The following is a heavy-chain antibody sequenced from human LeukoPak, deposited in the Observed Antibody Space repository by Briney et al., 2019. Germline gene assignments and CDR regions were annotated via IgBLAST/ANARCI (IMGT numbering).Heavy chain of an antibody. J-gene: IGHJ4*02. Sequence: SETLSLTCTVSGVSISSSNSYWGWIRQPPGKGLEWIGSIYYSGNTYYNASLKSRVTISIDTSKNQFSLKLSSVTAADTAVYYCANYGDYVRYFDYWGQGTLVTVSS. V-gene: IGHV4-39*01. D-gene: IGHD4-17*01. CDR2: IYYSGNT. CDR1: GVSISSSNSY. CDR3: ANYGDYVRYFDY.